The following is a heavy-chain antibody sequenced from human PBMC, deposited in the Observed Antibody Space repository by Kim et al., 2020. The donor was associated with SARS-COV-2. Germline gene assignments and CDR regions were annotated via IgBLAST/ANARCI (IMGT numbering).Heavy chain of an antibody. CDR2: IWYDGSNK. CDR1: GFTFSSYG. CDR3: ARDKGLLWFGESSNWFDP. J-gene: IGHJ5*02. Sequence: GGSLRLSCAASGFTFSSYGMHWVRQAPGKGLEWVAVIWYDGSNKYYADSVKGRFTISRDNSKNTLYLQMNSLRAEDTAVYYCARDKGLLWFGESSNWFDPWGQGTLVTVSS. D-gene: IGHD3-10*01. V-gene: IGHV3-33*01.